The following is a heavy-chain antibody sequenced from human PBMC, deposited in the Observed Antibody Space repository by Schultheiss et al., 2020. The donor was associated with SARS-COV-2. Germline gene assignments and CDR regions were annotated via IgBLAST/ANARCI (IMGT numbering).Heavy chain of an antibody. V-gene: IGHV3-33*08. CDR1: GFTFSSYG. D-gene: IGHD6-19*01. Sequence: GGSLRLSCAASGFTFSSYGMHWVRQAPGKGLEWVAVIWYDGSNKYYADSVKGRFTISRDTSKNTLYLQMNSLRGEDTAVYFCARDLSMRSAHQWLGYYYYYGLDVWGQGTTVTVSS. CDR3: ARDLSMRSAHQWLGYYYYYGLDV. J-gene: IGHJ6*02. CDR2: IWYDGSNK.